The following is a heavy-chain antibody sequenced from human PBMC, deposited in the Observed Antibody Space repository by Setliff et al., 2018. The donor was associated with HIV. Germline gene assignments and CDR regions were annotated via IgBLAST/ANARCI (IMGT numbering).Heavy chain of an antibody. D-gene: IGHD3-22*01. J-gene: IGHJ4*03. Sequence: SVKVSCKASGGTFSSYAISWVRQAPGQGLEWMGGIIPILGIANYAQKFQGRVTITADKSTSTAYMELSSLRSEDTAVYYCARGMDYYDTSGYYQYYFDYWGQGTTVTVSS. V-gene: IGHV1-69*10. CDR3: ARGMDYYDTSGYYQYYFDY. CDR1: GGTFSSYA. CDR2: IIPILGIA.